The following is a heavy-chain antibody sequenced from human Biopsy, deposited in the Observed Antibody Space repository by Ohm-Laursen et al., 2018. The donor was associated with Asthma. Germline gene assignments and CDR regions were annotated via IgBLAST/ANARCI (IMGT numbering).Heavy chain of an antibody. CDR1: GYPFTDYY. D-gene: IGHD3-16*01. CDR2: IDPNSGGT. Sequence: SVKVSCKASGYPFTDYYVHWVRQAPGQGLEWMGRIDPNSGGTNYAQKFLGRVTMTRDTSVNNAFMVLSRLRSDDTAVYYCARIKIRIGAGTDRYFDLWGRGTLVTVSS. J-gene: IGHJ2*01. CDR3: ARIKIRIGAGTDRYFDL. V-gene: IGHV1-2*06.